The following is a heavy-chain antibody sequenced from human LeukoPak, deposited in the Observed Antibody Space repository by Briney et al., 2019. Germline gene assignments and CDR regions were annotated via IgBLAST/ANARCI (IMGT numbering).Heavy chain of an antibody. CDR1: GGTFSNYV. D-gene: IGHD1-26*01. V-gene: IGHV1-69*13. J-gene: IGHJ5*01. Sequence: ASVKVSCKASGGTFSNYVINWVRQAPGQGIEWMGDIIPIFGSTDYAQKFQGRVTITPDVSTNTAYMELSSLRSEDTAVYYCAKEGSGSHFFDFWGQGSLVIVSS. CDR2: IIPIFGST. CDR3: AKEGSGSHFFDF.